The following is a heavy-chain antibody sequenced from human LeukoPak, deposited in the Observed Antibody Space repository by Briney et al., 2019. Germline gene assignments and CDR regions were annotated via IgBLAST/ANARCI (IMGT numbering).Heavy chain of an antibody. CDR1: GSTFSSYS. CDR3: ARGALGYSGYDQTFDY. D-gene: IGHD5-12*01. J-gene: IGHJ4*02. V-gene: IGHV3-48*01. CDR2: ISSSSSTT. Sequence: GGSLRLSCVNTGSTFSSYSMNWVRQAPGKGLEWVSYISSSSSTTNYADSVKGRFTISRDNAKKLVYLQMNSLRAEDTAVYYCARGALGYSGYDQTFDYWAQGTLVTVSS.